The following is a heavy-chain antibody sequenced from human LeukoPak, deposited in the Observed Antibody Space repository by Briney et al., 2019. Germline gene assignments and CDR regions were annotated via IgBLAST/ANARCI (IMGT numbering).Heavy chain of an antibody. J-gene: IGHJ4*02. V-gene: IGHV1-69*05. Sequence: GASVKVSCKASGGTFSSYAISWVRQAPGQGLEWMGGIIPIFGTANYAQKFQGRVTITTDESTSTAYMELSSLRSEDTAVYYCARPYCSSTSCHTGFDYWGQGTLVTVSS. D-gene: IGHD2-2*01. CDR2: IIPIFGTA. CDR3: ARPYCSSTSCHTGFDY. CDR1: GGTFSSYA.